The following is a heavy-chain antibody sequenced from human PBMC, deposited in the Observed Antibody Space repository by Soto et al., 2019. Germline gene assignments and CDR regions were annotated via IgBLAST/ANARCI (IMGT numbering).Heavy chain of an antibody. CDR2: IYYSGST. Sequence: PSENLSLTCTVSGGSSSSYYWSWIRQPPGKGLEWIGYIYYSGSTNYNPSLKSRVTISVDTSKNQFSLEVRFVTAADTATYFCAIHAPGSTFIDYWGQGALVTVSS. CDR3: AIHAPGSTFIDY. CDR1: GGSSSSYY. V-gene: IGHV4-59*08. D-gene: IGHD3-10*01. J-gene: IGHJ4*02.